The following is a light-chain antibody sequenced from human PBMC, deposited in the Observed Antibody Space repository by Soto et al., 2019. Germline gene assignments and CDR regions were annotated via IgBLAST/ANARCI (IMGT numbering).Light chain of an antibody. CDR3: QQRNNWVT. CDR2: DAS. CDR1: LNFSSNY. Sequence: DIVLTQSPGTLSLSPGDRATLSCRASLNFSSNYLAWYQQKPGQAPRLLIYDASNRATGIPARFSGSGSGTDFILTISSLEPEDSAVYFCQQRNNWVTFGGGSKVEIK. V-gene: IGKV3-11*01. J-gene: IGKJ4*01.